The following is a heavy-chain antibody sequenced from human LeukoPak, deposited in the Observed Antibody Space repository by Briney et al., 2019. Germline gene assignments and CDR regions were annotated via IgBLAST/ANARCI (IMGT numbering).Heavy chain of an antibody. D-gene: IGHD6-13*01. CDR2: IYHSGST. V-gene: IGHV4-30-2*02. J-gene: IGHJ6*03. CDR3: ARGIAAAGYYYYYYMDV. CDR1: GGSISSGGYY. Sequence: RSSETLSLTCTVSGGSISSGGYYWSWIRQPPGKGLEWIGYIYHSGSTYYNPSLKSRVTISVDTSKNQFSLKLSSVTAADTAVYYCARGIAAAGYYYYYYMDVWGKGTTVTVSS.